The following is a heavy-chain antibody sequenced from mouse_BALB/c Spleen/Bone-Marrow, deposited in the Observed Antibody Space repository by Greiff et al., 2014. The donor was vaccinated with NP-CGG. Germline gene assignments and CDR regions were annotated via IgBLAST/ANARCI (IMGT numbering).Heavy chain of an antibody. V-gene: IGHV1-67*01. CDR1: GYTFTDYA. J-gene: IGHJ4*01. D-gene: IGHD1-1*01. CDR3: ARYGYGSSYYAMDY. Sequence: VQLVESGPELVRPGVSVKISCKGSGYTFTDYAMHWVKQSHAKSLGWIGVISTYSGNTNYNQKFKGKATMTVDKSSSTAYMELARLTSEDSAIYYCARYGYGSSYYAMDYWGQGTSVTVSS. CDR2: ISTYSGNT.